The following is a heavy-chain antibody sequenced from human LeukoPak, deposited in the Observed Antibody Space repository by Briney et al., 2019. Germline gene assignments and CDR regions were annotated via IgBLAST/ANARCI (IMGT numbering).Heavy chain of an antibody. V-gene: IGHV1-2*06. CDR2: INPNSGAT. J-gene: IGHJ4*02. CDR3: ARDSYRAPAASSPTY. D-gene: IGHD6-13*01. Sequence: GASVKVSCKASGYTFSDYYIHWVRQAPGQGLEYMGRINPNSGATNYAQKFHDRVTMTRDTSISTVYMELSRLKSDDTALYYCARDSYRAPAASSPTYWGQGALVTVSS. CDR1: GYTFSDYY.